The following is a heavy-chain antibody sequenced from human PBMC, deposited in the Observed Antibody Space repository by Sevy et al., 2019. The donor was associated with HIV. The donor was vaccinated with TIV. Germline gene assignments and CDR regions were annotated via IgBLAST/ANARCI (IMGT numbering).Heavy chain of an antibody. Sequence: GGSLRLSCAASGFTFSSYAMHWVRQAPGKGLEWVAVISYDGSNKYYADSVKGRFTISRDNSKNTLYLQMNSLRAEDTAVYYCARDLGGGGVAEVYGAFDIWGQGTMVTVSS. D-gene: IGHD2-8*01. V-gene: IGHV3-30-3*01. J-gene: IGHJ3*02. CDR3: ARDLGGGGVAEVYGAFDI. CDR2: ISYDGSNK. CDR1: GFTFSSYA.